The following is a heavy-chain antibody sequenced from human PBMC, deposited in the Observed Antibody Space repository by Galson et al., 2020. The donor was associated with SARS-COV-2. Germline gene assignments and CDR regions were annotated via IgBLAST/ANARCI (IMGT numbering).Heavy chain of an antibody. CDR3: ARRGEMVAWFY. Sequence: TLSLTCTVSGGSISTSSYYWGWIRQPPGKGLEWIGSIYYRGSTSYNPSLNSRVTISVDTSKNQFSLKLSSVTATDTAVYYCARRGEMVAWFYWGQGVLVTVSS. V-gene: IGHV4-39*01. J-gene: IGHJ4*02. CDR1: GGSISTSSYY. D-gene: IGHD3-3*01. CDR2: IYYRGST.